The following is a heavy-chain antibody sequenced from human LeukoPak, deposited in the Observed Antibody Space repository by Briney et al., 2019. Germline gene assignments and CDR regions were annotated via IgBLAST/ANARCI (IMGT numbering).Heavy chain of an antibody. V-gene: IGHV1-69*05. CDR3: ARGLELPPPDYYYYYYYMDV. J-gene: IGHJ6*03. CDR2: IIPIFGTA. Sequence: SVNVSFKSSVGTFSSYAISWVRQAAGQGLEWMGGIIPIFGTANYAQKFQGRVTITTDESTRTAYMELSSLRSEDTAVYYCARGLELPPPDYYYYYYYMDVWGKGTTVSVSS. D-gene: IGHD1-7*01. CDR1: VGTFSSYA.